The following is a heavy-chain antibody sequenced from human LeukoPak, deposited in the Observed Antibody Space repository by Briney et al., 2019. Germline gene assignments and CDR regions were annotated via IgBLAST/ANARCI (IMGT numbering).Heavy chain of an antibody. D-gene: IGHD3-10*01. Sequence: PSETLSLTCTVSGVSISSSSYYWGWIRQPPGKGLEWIGSIYYSGSTYYNPSLKSRVTISVDTSKNQFSLKLSSVTAADTAVYYCARHGLGELLLNFDYWGQGTLVTVSS. V-gene: IGHV4-39*01. CDR1: GVSISSSSYY. J-gene: IGHJ4*02. CDR3: ARHGLGELLLNFDY. CDR2: IYYSGST.